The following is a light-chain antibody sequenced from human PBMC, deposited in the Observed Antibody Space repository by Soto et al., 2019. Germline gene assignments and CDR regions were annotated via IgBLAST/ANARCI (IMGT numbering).Light chain of an antibody. Sequence: QSALTQPPSASGSPGQSVTISCTGTSSDVGGYNYVSWYQQHPGKVPKVMIYEVSKQPSGVPDRFSGSKSGNTASLTVSGLQAEDEADYYCSSYAGSNNPYVFGTGTKLTVL. J-gene: IGLJ1*01. CDR1: SSDVGGYNY. V-gene: IGLV2-8*01. CDR2: EVS. CDR3: SSYAGSNNPYV.